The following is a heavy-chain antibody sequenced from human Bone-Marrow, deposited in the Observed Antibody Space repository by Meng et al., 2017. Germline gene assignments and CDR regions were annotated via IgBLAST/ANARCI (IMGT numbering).Heavy chain of an antibody. J-gene: IGHJ4*02. CDR2: ICYSGST. Sequence: QLQLQESGSGLVKPSQTLSLTCAVSGGSISSGGYSWSWIRQPPGKGLEWIGYICYSGSTYYNPSLRSRVTISVDTSKNQFSLKLRSVTAADTAVYYCGRDRGYNFDYWGQGTLVTVSS. D-gene: IGHD5-18*01. V-gene: IGHV4-30-2*05. CDR3: GRDRGYNFDY. CDR1: GGSISSGGYS.